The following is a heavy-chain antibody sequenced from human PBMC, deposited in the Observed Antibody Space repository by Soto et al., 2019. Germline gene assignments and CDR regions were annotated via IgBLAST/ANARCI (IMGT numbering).Heavy chain of an antibody. CDR1: GDSISSGGNY. CDR3: AREIALVVGSVRYFYGMDV. CDR2: IYYSGST. Sequence: SETLSLTCTVSGDSISSGGNYWTWIRQHPGKGLEWIGYIYYSGSTYYNPSLKSRVTISVDTPMNQFSLQLRSVTAADTAVYYCAREIALVVGSVRYFYGMDVWGQGTSVTVSS. D-gene: IGHD2-15*01. J-gene: IGHJ6*02. V-gene: IGHV4-31*03.